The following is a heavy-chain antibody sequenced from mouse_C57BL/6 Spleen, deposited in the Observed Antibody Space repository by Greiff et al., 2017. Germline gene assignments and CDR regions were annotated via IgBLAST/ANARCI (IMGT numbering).Heavy chain of an antibody. CDR3: ARGPDMDY. J-gene: IGHJ4*01. V-gene: IGHV1-54*01. CDR2: INPGSGGT. Sequence: VQLVESGAELVRPGTSVKVSCKASGYAFTNYLIEWVKQRPGQGLEWIGVINPGSGGTNYNETFKGKATLTAAKSPTTAYMQLSSLTSEDSAVYFWARGPDMDYWGQGTSVTVSS. CDR1: GYAFTNYL.